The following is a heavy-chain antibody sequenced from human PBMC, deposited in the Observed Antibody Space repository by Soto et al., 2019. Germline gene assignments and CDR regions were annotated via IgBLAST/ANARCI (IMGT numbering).Heavy chain of an antibody. Sequence: EVLLVESGGGLVQPGGSLRLSCAASGFTFTTYYMTWVRQAPGKGLEWVASIKSDGSEQYYEDSVKGRFTISRDNAKKSLYLQMNSLRAEDTALYYCSRENWFQDYWGQGTLVTVSS. D-gene: IGHD3-9*01. CDR2: IKSDGSEQ. CDR3: SRENWFQDY. J-gene: IGHJ4*02. V-gene: IGHV3-7*03. CDR1: GFTFTTYY.